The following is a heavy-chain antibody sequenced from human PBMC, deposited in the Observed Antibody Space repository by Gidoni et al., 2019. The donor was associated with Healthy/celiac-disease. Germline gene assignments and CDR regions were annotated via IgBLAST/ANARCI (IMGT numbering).Heavy chain of an antibody. CDR2: ISSSSSTI. D-gene: IGHD3-3*01. J-gene: IGHJ4*02. V-gene: IGHV3-48*01. CDR1: GFTFSSYS. CDR3: ARTSGYCDFDY. Sequence: EVQLVESGGGLVQPGGSLRLSCAASGFTFSSYSMNWVRQAPGKGLEWVSYISSSSSTIYYADSVKGRFTISRDNAKNSLYLQMKSLRAEDTAVYYCARTSGYCDFDYWGQGTLVTVSS.